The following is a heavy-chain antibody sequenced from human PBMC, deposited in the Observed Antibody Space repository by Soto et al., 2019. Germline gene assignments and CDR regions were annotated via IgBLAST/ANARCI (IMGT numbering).Heavy chain of an antibody. V-gene: IGHV4-31*03. CDR3: TRGAWGYAFDV. Sequence: QVQLQQSGPGLVKPSQTLSLTCTVSGDSISSGGYYWTWVRQRPGKGLEWIGYIRYSESTYYNPSLKSRVIVSIDTSKKQFTLRLSSVTAPDTAVYFCTRGAWGYAFDVWGQGKMVTVSS. CDR2: IRYSEST. CDR1: GDSISSGGYY. J-gene: IGHJ3*01. D-gene: IGHD3-16*01.